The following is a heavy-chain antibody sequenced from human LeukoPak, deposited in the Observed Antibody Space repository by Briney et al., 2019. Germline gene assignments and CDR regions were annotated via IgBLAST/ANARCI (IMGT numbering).Heavy chain of an antibody. CDR1: GFTFSSYS. Sequence: GGSLRLSCAASGFTFSSYSMNWVRQAPGKGLEWVSYISSSSSIIYYADSVKGRFTISRDNARNSLYLQMNSLRAEDTAVYYCARGNIVTAAGAFDHWGQGALVTVSS. CDR2: ISSSSSII. D-gene: IGHD6-13*01. CDR3: ARGNIVTAAGAFDH. J-gene: IGHJ4*02. V-gene: IGHV3-48*01.